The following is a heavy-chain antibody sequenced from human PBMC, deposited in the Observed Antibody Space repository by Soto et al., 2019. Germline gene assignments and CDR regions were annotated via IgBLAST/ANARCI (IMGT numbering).Heavy chain of an antibody. J-gene: IGHJ5*02. Sequence: QVQLVQSGAEVKKPGASVRVSCKASGYTFTNYGISWLRQAPGQGLEWLGWISAYTGDTNFAQKVHGRVTLTTDTSTNSAYMELWSMTAADPAMYYCARDTRGTETTAWLDPWGHGTLVTVSA. CDR1: GYTFTNYG. CDR3: ARDTRGTETTAWLDP. CDR2: ISAYTGDT. D-gene: IGHD1-1*01. V-gene: IGHV1-18*04.